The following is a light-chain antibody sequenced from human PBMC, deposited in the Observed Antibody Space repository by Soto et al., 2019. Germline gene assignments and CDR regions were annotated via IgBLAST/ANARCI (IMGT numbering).Light chain of an antibody. Sequence: QSVLTQPASVSGSPGQSITISCTGTSSDVGGYNYVSWYQQHPGKAPKLMIYDVGNRPSGVSNRFSGSKSDNTASLAISGLQAEDEADYYCSSYTSTSAVVFGGGTKVTVL. J-gene: IGLJ2*01. V-gene: IGLV2-14*01. CDR1: SSDVGGYNY. CDR3: SSYTSTSAVV. CDR2: DVG.